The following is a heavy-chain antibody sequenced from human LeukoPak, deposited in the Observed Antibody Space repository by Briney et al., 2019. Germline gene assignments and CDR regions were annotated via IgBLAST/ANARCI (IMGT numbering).Heavy chain of an antibody. V-gene: IGHV3-53*05. CDR1: GFTVSGNY. Sequence: PGGSLRLSCAVSGFTVSGNYMSWIRQAPGKGLEWVSLIYSDDTTLYADSVKGRFTISRDNSRNTVYLQMTNLRADDTAVYYCAKDWQWREDYYYMDGWGKGTTVIISS. J-gene: IGHJ6*03. CDR2: IYSDDTT. CDR3: AKDWQWREDYYYMDG. D-gene: IGHD6-19*01.